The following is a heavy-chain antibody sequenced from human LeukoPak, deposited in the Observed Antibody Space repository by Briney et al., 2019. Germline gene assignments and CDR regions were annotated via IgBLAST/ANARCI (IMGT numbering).Heavy chain of an antibody. CDR3: ARDGGYCSGGTCYSTH. CDR2: IKQDGSEK. CDR1: GFTFSSYW. Sequence: GGSLRLSCAASGFTFSSYWMTWVRQAPGKGLEWVASIKQDGSEKYYVDSIKGRFTISRDNAENSLYLQMHSLRAEDTAVYYCARDGGYCSGGTCYSTHWGLGTLVIVSS. D-gene: IGHD2-15*01. J-gene: IGHJ4*02. V-gene: IGHV3-7*03.